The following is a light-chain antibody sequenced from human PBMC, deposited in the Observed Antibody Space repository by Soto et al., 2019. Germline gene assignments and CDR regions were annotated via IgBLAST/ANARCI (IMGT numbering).Light chain of an antibody. V-gene: IGKV1-5*01. J-gene: IGKJ1*01. CDR2: DVS. Sequence: DIPMTQSPSTLSASVGERVTITCRASQSVSNWLAWYQQKPGKAPKLLIYDVSSLESGVPSRFSGSVSGTEFIITISSLKPDDGETYDGQQYDSYSWTFDQGTKVDIK. CDR3: QQYDSYSWT. CDR1: QSVSNW.